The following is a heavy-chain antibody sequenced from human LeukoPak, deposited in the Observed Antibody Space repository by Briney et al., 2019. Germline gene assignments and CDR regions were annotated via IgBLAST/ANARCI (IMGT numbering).Heavy chain of an antibody. CDR1: GYTFTSYG. J-gene: IGHJ4*02. D-gene: IGHD6-19*01. CDR2: ISAYNGNT. V-gene: IGHV1-18*01. Sequence: ASVKVSCKASGYTFTSYGISWMRQAPGQGLEWMGWISAYNGNTNYAQKLQGRVTMTTDTSTSTAYMELRSLRSDDTAVYYCARDRSSSGWSDYFDYWGQGTLVTVSS. CDR3: ARDRSSSGWSDYFDY.